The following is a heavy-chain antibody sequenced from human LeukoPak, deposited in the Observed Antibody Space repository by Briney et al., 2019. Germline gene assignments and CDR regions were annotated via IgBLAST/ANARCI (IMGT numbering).Heavy chain of an antibody. D-gene: IGHD3-22*01. CDR2: IYYSGST. CDR3: AGQTDSSGYSY. CDR1: GGSISSCY. V-gene: IGHV4-59*08. Sequence: SETLSLTCTVSGGSISSCYWSWIRQPPGKGLEWIGFIYYSGSTNYNPSLKSRVTISVDTSKNQFSLKLSSVTAADTAVYYCAGQTDSSGYSYWGQGTLVTVSS. J-gene: IGHJ4*02.